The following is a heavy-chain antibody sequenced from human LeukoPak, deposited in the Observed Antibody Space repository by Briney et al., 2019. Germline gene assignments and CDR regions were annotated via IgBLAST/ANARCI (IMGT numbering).Heavy chain of an antibody. D-gene: IGHD5-18*01. Sequence: GGSLRLSCAASGFTLSSYAMHWVRQAPGKGLEYVSTISGNGGSTYYAASVEGRFTISRDNSKNTLYLQMGSLRAEDMAVYYCARGIHLWSEFDYWGQGTLVTVSS. CDR1: GFTLSSYA. CDR3: ARGIHLWSEFDY. J-gene: IGHJ4*02. CDR2: ISGNGGST. V-gene: IGHV3-64*02.